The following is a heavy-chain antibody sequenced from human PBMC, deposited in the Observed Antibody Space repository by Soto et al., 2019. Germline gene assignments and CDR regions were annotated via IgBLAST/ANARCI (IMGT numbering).Heavy chain of an antibody. J-gene: IGHJ4*02. CDR2: ISAYNGNT. CDR1: GYIFTSYG. CDR3: ARVSVVVVAATLDY. V-gene: IGHV1-18*01. Sequence: SVNVSCKASGYIFTSYGISWVRQAPGQGLEWMGWISAYNGNTNYAQKLQGRVTMTTDTSTSTAYMELRSLRSDDTAVYYCARVSVVVVAATLDYWGQGTLVPVSS. D-gene: IGHD2-15*01.